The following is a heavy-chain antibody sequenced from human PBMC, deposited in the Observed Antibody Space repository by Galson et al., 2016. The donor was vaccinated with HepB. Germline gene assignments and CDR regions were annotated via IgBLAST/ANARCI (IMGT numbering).Heavy chain of an antibody. D-gene: IGHD2-15*01. CDR3: AKVPAMVLPPYYFDY. CDR1: GGSISSGSYY. CDR2: IYTSGST. V-gene: IGHV4-61*02. Sequence: TLSLTCTVSGGSISSGSYYWSWIRQPAGKGLEWIGRIYTSGSTNYNPSLKSRVTISVDTSKNQFSLKLSSVTAADTAVYFCAKVPAMVLPPYYFDYWGQGSLVTVSS. J-gene: IGHJ4*02.